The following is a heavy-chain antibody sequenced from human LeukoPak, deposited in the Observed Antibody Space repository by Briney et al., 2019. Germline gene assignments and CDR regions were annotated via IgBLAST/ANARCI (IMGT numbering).Heavy chain of an antibody. CDR2: INPSGGST. Sequence: ASVKVSCKASGYTFTSYYMHWVRQAPGQGLEWMGIINPSGGSTSYAQKFQVRVTMTRDTSTSTVYKELSSLRSEDTAVYYCARDGGDCSGGSCYSSHDYYYYMDVWGKGTTVTISS. J-gene: IGHJ6*03. CDR1: GYTFTSYY. V-gene: IGHV1-46*01. CDR3: ARDGGDCSGGSCYSSHDYYYYMDV. D-gene: IGHD2-15*01.